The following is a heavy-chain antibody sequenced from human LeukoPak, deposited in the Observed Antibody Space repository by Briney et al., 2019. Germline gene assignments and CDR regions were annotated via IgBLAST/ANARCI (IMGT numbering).Heavy chain of an antibody. V-gene: IGHV4-59*12. CDR1: GGSMINYF. Sequence: SETMSLTCTVSGGSMINYFWSWIRQPPGEGLEWIGYIHSSGSTNYNPSLKSRVTISVDTSKNQFSLKLSSVTAADTAVYYCARGRYYDSSGYYGNKSRFDPWGQGTLVTVSS. D-gene: IGHD3-22*01. CDR2: IHSSGST. CDR3: ARGRYYDSSGYYGNKSRFDP. J-gene: IGHJ5*02.